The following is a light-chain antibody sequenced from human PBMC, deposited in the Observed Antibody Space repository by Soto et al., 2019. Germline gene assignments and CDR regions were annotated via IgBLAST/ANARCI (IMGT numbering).Light chain of an antibody. Sequence: DINVNQSPSTLSAYVRDRLPITCLASQSTSSWLAWYQQKPGEAPKLLIYDASALPRGVPSRFSGSGSGTKFTLTIAGLQPDDFATYYCQQYETFSGPFGPGAKVDIK. CDR3: QQYETFSGP. J-gene: IGKJ1*01. CDR1: QSTSSW. CDR2: DAS. V-gene: IGKV1-5*01.